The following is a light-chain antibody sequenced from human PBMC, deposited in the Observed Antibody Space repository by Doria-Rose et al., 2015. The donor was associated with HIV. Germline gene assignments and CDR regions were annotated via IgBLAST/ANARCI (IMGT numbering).Light chain of an antibody. Sequence: TQSPGTLSLSPVERATLSCRASQSFSSTYLAWYQQKHDQAPSLLIYDGSTRATAIPDRFSASGSGTDFTRTINRLEPEDFALYYCHQYGTSWTFGQGTKVEI. CDR3: HQYGTSWT. J-gene: IGKJ1*01. CDR1: QSFSSTY. V-gene: IGKV3-20*01. CDR2: DGS.